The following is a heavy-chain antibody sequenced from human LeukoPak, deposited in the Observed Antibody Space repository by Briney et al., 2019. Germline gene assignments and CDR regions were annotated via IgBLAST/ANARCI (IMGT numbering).Heavy chain of an antibody. V-gene: IGHV3-66*01. D-gene: IGHD3-10*01. J-gene: IGHJ6*03. CDR2: IYSGGST. CDR3: ARGMVRGVKRIYYYYYMDV. CDR1: GFTVSSNY. Sequence: PGGSLRLSCAASGFTVSSNYMSWVRQAPGKGLEWVSVIYSGGSTHYTDSVKGRFTISRDNAKNSLYLQMNSLRAEDTAVYYCARGMVRGVKRIYYYYYMDVWGKGTTVTIPS.